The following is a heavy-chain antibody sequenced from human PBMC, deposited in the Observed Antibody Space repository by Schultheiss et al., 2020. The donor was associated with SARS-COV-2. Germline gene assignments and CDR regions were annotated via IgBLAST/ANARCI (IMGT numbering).Heavy chain of an antibody. V-gene: IGHV3-48*01. CDR2: ISTGSSTI. CDR1: GFTFSSYG. Sequence: GGSLRLSCAASGFTFSSYGMHWVRQAPGKGLEWVSYISTGSSTIYNADSVKGRFTISRDNSKNTLYLQMNSLRADDTAVYYCARSGSGGWLNPFHSWGQGILVTVSS. CDR3: ARSGSGGWLNPFHS. J-gene: IGHJ4*02. D-gene: IGHD6-19*01.